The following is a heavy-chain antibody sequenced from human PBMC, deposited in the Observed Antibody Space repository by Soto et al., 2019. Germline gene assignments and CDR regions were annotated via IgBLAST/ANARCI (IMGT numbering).Heavy chain of an antibody. V-gene: IGHV3-30-3*01. CDR2: ISYDGSNK. Sequence: QVQLVESGGGVVQPGRSLRLSCAASGFTFGFTFSSYPMPWVRQAPGKGLEWVALISYDGSNKYYADSVKGRFTISRDNSKNTLYLQMNSRRTEDTAVYYCAKGGYRLLLYLLNYWGQGTLVTVCS. D-gene: IGHD2-2*02. CDR3: AKGGYRLLLYLLNY. CDR1: GFTFGFTFSSYP. J-gene: IGHJ4*02.